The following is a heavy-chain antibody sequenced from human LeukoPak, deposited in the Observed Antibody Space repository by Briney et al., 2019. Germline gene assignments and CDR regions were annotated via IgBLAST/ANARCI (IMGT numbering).Heavy chain of an antibody. J-gene: IGHJ3*02. CDR2: INPSGGST. CDR1: GYTFTSYY. V-gene: IGHV1-46*01. Sequence: ASVKVSCKASGYTFTSYYMHWVRQAPGQGLEWMGIINPSGGSTSYAQKFQGRVTMTRDMSTSTVYMELSSLRSEDTAVYYCASYGSGSYSDDAFDIRGQGTMVTVSS. D-gene: IGHD3-10*01. CDR3: ASYGSGSYSDDAFDI.